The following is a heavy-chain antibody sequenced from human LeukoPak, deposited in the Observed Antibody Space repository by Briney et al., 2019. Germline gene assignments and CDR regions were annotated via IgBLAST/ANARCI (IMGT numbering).Heavy chain of an antibody. V-gene: IGHV3-21*01. Sequence: PGRTLRLSCAASGFTFTSYSMNWVRQAPGKGLEWVSSISSSIDYIYYADSVRGRFTISRDNAKNSLYVQMNSLRAEDTAVYYCARGCSGGSCYSLDYWGQGTLVTVSS. CDR1: GFTFTSYS. CDR2: ISSSIDYI. D-gene: IGHD2-15*01. CDR3: ARGCSGGSCYSLDY. J-gene: IGHJ4*02.